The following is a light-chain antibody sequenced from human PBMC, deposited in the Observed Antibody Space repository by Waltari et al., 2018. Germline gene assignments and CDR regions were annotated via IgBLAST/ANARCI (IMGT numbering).Light chain of an antibody. Sequence: QSALTQPASVSGSPGQSITISCTGVTSDVGGYDFISWYQQHPGEAPRLILCDVTLRPVGVSNRFSGSKAGTTASLTISGLQAEDEASYYCTSYTAKTLLFGGGTKLTVL. J-gene: IGLJ2*01. CDR1: TSDVGGYDF. CDR3: TSYTAKTLL. V-gene: IGLV2-14*03. CDR2: DVT.